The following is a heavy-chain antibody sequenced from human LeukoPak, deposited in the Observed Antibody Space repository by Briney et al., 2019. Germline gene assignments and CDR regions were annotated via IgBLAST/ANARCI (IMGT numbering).Heavy chain of an antibody. CDR1: GFTFSSYA. D-gene: IGHD6-19*01. CDR2: ISYDGSNK. CDR3: VKHLKYSSGWYPPH. J-gene: IGHJ1*01. V-gene: IGHV3-30-3*02. Sequence: GGSLRLSCAASGFTFSSYAMHWVRQAPGKGLEWVAVISYDGSNKYYADSVKGRFTISRDNSRNTLYLQMNSLRDEDTAVYYCVKHLKYSSGWYPPHWGQGTLVTVSS.